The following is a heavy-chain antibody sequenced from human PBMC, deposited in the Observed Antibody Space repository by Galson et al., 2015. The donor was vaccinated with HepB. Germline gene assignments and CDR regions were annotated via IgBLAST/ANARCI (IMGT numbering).Heavy chain of an antibody. CDR1: GFTFSSYW. CDR2: ISSSSSTI. J-gene: IGHJ6*02. V-gene: IGHV3-48*02. CDR3: ARDQASDVLPELGGMDV. D-gene: IGHD1-14*01. Sequence: SLRLSCAASGFTFSSYWMHWVRQAPGKGLEWVSYISSSSSTIYYADSVKGRFTISRDNAKNSLYLQMNSLRDEDTAVYYCARDQASDVLPELGGMDVWGQGTTVTVSS.